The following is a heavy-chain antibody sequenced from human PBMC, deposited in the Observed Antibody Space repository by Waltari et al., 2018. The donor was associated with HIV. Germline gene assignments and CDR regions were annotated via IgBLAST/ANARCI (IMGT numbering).Heavy chain of an antibody. CDR2: ISHSGST. J-gene: IGHJ3*02. V-gene: IGHV4-59*11. CDR1: GGSISTHY. Sequence: QVHLQESGPGLVKPSETLSLSCTVSGGSISTHYWSWTRQPPGKGLEWIGYISHSGSTNYNPSLKSRVTISGDTSKTQFSLRLSSVTAADTAVYYCARGSYDNSAFYDAFDIWGQGTMVTVSS. CDR3: ARGSYDNSAFYDAFDI. D-gene: IGHD3-22*01.